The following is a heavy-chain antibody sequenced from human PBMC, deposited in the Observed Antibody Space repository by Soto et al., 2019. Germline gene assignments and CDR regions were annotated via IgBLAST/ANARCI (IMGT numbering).Heavy chain of an antibody. J-gene: IGHJ4*02. CDR1: GFTFSSYS. D-gene: IGHD2-2*01. V-gene: IGHV3-21*01. CDR3: ARETGDIVVVPAD. CDR2: ISSSSSYI. Sequence: EVQLVESGGGLVKPGGSLRLSCEASGFTFSSYSMNWVRQAPGKGLEWVSSISSSSSYIYYADSVKGRFTISRDNAKNSLYLQMNSLRAEDTAVYYCARETGDIVVVPADWGQGTLVTVSS.